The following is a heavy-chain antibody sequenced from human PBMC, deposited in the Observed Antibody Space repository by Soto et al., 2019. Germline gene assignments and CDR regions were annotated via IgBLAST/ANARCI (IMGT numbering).Heavy chain of an antibody. V-gene: IGHV4-4*02. Sequence: QVQLQESGPGLVKPSGTLSLTCAVSGGSISSSNWWSWVRQPPGKGLEWIGEIYHSGSTNYTPSLKSRVTISVDKSKNQFSLKLSSVTAADTAVYYCASGLGGVRFLEMFDPWGQGALVTVSS. CDR2: IYHSGST. CDR3: ASGLGGVRFLEMFDP. J-gene: IGHJ5*02. D-gene: IGHD3-3*01. CDR1: GGSISSSNW.